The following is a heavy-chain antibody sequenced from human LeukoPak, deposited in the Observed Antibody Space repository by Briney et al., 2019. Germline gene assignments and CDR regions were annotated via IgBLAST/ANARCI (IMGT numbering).Heavy chain of an antibody. J-gene: IGHJ4*02. D-gene: IGHD2-21*02. CDR2: ISSDGTNK. CDR1: GFTFSSDA. CDR3: ARGAYEIVVVTAPTY. Sequence: PGGSLRLSCAASGFTFSSDAMTWVRQAPGKGLEWVAVISSDGTNKHYADSVKGRFTISRDNSKNTLYLQVSSLRAEDTAVYYCARGAYEIVVVTAPTYWGQGTLVTVSS. V-gene: IGHV3-30-3*01.